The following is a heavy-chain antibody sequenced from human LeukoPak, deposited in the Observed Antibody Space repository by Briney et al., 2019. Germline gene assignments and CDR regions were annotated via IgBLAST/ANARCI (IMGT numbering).Heavy chain of an antibody. CDR2: MNPNSGNT. D-gene: IGHD2-2*01. Sequence: ASVKVSCKASGYTFTSYDINWVRQATGQELEWMGWMNPNSGNTGYAQKFQGRVTMTRDTASDTAYMELRDLRSEDTAVYYCARGTQTCSSASCYEYWGQGTLVTVSS. V-gene: IGHV1-8*01. J-gene: IGHJ4*02. CDR1: GYTFTSYD. CDR3: ARGTQTCSSASCYEY.